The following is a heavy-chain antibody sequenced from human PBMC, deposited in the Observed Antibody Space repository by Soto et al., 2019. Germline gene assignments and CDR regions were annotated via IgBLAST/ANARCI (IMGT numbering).Heavy chain of an antibody. CDR2: ISYDGSNK. D-gene: IGHD4-17*01. Sequence: GGSLRLSCAASGFTFSSYGMHWVRQAPGKGLEWVAVISYDGSNKYYADSVKGRFTISRDNSKNTLYLQMNSLRAEDTAVYYCAKDAQDYGDSDYWGQGTLVTVSS. J-gene: IGHJ4*02. CDR1: GFTFSSYG. V-gene: IGHV3-30*18. CDR3: AKDAQDYGDSDY.